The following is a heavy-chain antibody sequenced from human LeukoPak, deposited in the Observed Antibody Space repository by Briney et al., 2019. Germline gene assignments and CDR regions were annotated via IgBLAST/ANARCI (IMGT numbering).Heavy chain of an antibody. V-gene: IGHV3-33*01. D-gene: IGHD4-17*01. CDR2: IWYDGSNK. CDR1: GFTFSSYG. J-gene: IGHJ3*02. Sequence: PGGSLRLSCAASGFTFSSYGMHWVRQAPGKGLEWAAVIWYDGSNKYYADSVKGRFTISRDNSKNTLYLQMNSLRAEDTAVYYCARDGGYGDYVGSVCDIWGQGTMVTVSS. CDR3: ARDGGYGDYVGSVCDI.